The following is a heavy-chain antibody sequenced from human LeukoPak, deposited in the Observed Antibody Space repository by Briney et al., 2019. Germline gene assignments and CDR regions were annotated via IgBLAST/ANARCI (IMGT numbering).Heavy chain of an antibody. CDR2: MKQDGSEK. D-gene: IGHD3-22*01. CDR3: ARDFNYYDSSVNYFDY. Sequence: PGGSLRLSCAASGFTVSSNYMSWARQAPGKGLEWVANMKQDGSEKNYVDSVKGRFTISRDNAENSLHLQMNSLRAEDTAVYYCARDFNYYDSSVNYFDYWGQGTLVTVSS. J-gene: IGHJ4*02. CDR1: GFTVSSNY. V-gene: IGHV3-7*01.